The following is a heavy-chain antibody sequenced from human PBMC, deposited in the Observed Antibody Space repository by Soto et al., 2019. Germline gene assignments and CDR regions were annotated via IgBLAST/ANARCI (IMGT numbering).Heavy chain of an antibody. V-gene: IGHV3-23*04. D-gene: IGHD2-2*01. J-gene: IGHJ4*02. CDR3: AKGTAFGY. CDR1: GFTFHNAW. Sequence: EVLLVESGGGLVKPGGSLRLSCAGSGFTFHNAWMNWVRQAPGKGLEWVSSISDSGISTYYADSVKGRFTISRDNSKNTLFLQMNSLRAEDTAVYYCAKGTAFGYWGQGTLVTVSS. CDR2: ISDSGIST.